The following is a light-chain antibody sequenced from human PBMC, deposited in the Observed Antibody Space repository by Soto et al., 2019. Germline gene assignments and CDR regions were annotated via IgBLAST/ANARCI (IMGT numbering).Light chain of an antibody. CDR3: SSYGGNNNYVI. V-gene: IGLV2-8*01. J-gene: IGLJ2*01. CDR1: SSDIGAYNY. CDR2: EVT. Sequence: QSALTQPSSASGSPGQSVTISCSGTSSDIGAYNYVSWYQQHPGKAPKLLISEVTKRPSGVPDRFSGSKSGNTASLTVSGLQGDDEADYYCSSYGGNNNYVIFGGGTKLTVL.